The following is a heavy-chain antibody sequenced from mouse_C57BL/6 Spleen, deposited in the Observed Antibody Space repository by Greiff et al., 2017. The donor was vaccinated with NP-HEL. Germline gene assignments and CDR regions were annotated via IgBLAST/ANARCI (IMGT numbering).Heavy chain of an antibody. CDR1: GYTFTSYW. D-gene: IGHD1-1*01. V-gene: IGHV1-7*01. CDR3: ARSPTVVDKRFAY. J-gene: IGHJ3*01. Sequence: QVQLKQSGAELAKPGASVKLSCKASGYTFTSYWMHWVKQRPGQGLEWIGYINPSSGYTKYNQKFKDKATLTADKSSSTAYMQLSSLTYEDSAVYYCARSPTVVDKRFAYWGQGTLVTVSA. CDR2: INPSSGYT.